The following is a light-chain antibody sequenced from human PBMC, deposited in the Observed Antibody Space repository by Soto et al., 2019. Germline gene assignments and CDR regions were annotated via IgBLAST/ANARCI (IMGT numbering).Light chain of an antibody. J-gene: IGLJ1*01. CDR3: SSYTSSSVYV. CDR2: DVS. CDR1: SSDVGGYEY. Sequence: QLVLTQPASVSGSPGQSITISCTGTSSDVGGYEYVSWYQQFPGKAPKLLIFDVSNRPSGVSDRFSGSKSGNTASLTISGLQAEDEAEYHCSSYTSSSVYVFGTGTKVTVL. V-gene: IGLV2-14*03.